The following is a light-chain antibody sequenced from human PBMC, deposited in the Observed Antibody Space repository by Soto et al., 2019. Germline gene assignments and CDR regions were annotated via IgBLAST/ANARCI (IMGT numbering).Light chain of an antibody. CDR3: HQYATDPLT. J-gene: IGKJ4*01. CDR2: GAS. V-gene: IGKV3-20*01. Sequence: EIVLTQSPGTLSLSPGDRATLSCGASQSVGRDYLAWFQHKGGQAPRLLVHGASNRATGIPDRFSGSGSGTDFTLIISRLEPEDFAVYYCHQYATDPLTFGGVTKVEI. CDR1: QSVGRDY.